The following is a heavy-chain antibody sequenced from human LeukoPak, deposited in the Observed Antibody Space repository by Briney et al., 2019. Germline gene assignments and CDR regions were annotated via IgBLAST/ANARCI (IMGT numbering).Heavy chain of an antibody. V-gene: IGHV5-51*01. CDR3: ARRRDERGYKDIFDI. Sequence: GESLKISCKGSGYSFTSYWIGWVRQMPGKGLEWMGIIYPDDSDTKYSPSFQGQVTISADKSISTAYLQWSSLKASDTAIYYCARRRDERGYKDIFDIWGQGTMVTVSS. CDR2: IYPDDSDT. D-gene: IGHD5-18*01. CDR1: GYSFTSYW. J-gene: IGHJ3*02.